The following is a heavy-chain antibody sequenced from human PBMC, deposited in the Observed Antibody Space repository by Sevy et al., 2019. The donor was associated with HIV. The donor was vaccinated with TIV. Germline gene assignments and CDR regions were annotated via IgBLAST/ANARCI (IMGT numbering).Heavy chain of an antibody. CDR3: ARWYATDWQRRHFDN. J-gene: IGHJ4*02. Sequence: GGSLRLSCAASGFTFSTYWMTWVRQAPGTRVEWVAYINQDGSDKNYVDSVRGRFTIARDNAKNSLYLQMNSLRAEDTAIYFCARWYATDWQRRHFDNWGQGTLVTVSS. CDR1: GFTFSTYW. D-gene: IGHD2-2*01. V-gene: IGHV3-7*01. CDR2: INQDGSDK.